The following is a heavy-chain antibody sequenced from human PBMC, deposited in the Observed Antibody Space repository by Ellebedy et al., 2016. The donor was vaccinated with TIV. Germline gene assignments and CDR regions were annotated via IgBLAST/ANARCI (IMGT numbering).Heavy chain of an antibody. Sequence: SETLSLTCTVSGGSISSYYWSWIRQPPGKGLEWIGYIYYSGSTNYNPSLKSRVTISVDTSKNQFSLKLSSVTAADTAVYYCARHDRGNQFDYWGQGTLVTVSS. CDR1: GGSISSYY. V-gene: IGHV4-59*08. D-gene: IGHD1-14*01. CDR2: IYYSGST. CDR3: ARHDRGNQFDY. J-gene: IGHJ4*02.